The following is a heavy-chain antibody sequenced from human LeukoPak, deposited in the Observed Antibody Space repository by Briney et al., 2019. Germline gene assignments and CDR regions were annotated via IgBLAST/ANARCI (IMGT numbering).Heavy chain of an antibody. CDR1: GFSFSTYV. Sequence: GGSLRLSCVASGFSFSTYVMGWVRQVPGKGLEWVSVVTESGGSAYYADSVKGRFTIFRDNSKDTLFLQMNSLKTEDTAVYYCTKVFLSARDSVWGNYRYLAFNIWGQGTMVTVSS. V-gene: IGHV3-23*01. CDR2: VTESGGSA. D-gene: IGHD3-16*02. J-gene: IGHJ3*02. CDR3: TKVFLSARDSVWGNYRYLAFNI.